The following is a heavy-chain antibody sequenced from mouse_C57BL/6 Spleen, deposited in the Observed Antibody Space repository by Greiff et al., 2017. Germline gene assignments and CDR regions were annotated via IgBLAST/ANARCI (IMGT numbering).Heavy chain of an antibody. V-gene: IGHV2-9*01. Sequence: QVQLKESGPGLVAPSQSLSITCTVSGFSLTSYGVHWVRQPPGKGLEWLGVIWGGGSTNYNSALMSRLSISKDNSKSQVFLKMNSLQTDDTAMYXGGKHLGNYGGYYAMDYWGQGTSVTVSS. CDR3: GKHLGNYGGYYAMDY. D-gene: IGHD2-1*01. CDR2: IWGGGST. CDR1: GFSLTSYG. J-gene: IGHJ4*01.